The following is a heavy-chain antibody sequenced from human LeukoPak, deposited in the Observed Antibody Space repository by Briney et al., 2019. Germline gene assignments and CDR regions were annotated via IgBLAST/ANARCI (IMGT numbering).Heavy chain of an antibody. V-gene: IGHV3-15*01. CDR3: TTGNTVALFDY. CDR2: IKNKIDGGTT. D-gene: IGHD5-12*01. CDR1: GFSFSNAW. J-gene: IGHJ4*02. Sequence: GGSLRRSCAASGFSFSNAWMSWVRQAPGKGLEWVGLIKNKIDGGTTDYTAPVKGRFIISRDDSKNTLYLQMNSLKSEDTAIYYCTTGNTVALFDYWGQGALVTVSS.